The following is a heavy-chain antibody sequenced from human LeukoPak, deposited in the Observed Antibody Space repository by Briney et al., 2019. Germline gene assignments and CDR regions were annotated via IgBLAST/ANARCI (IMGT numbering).Heavy chain of an antibody. V-gene: IGHV4-39*01. CDR1: GGSISSSSYY. Sequence: SETLSLTCTVSGGSISSSSYYWGWIRQPPGKGLEWIGSIYYSGSTYYNLSLKSRVTISVDTSKNQFSLKPSSVTAADTAVYYCARRPYSSGWYSDWYFDLWGRGTLVTVSS. CDR3: ARRPYSSGWYSDWYFDL. J-gene: IGHJ2*01. D-gene: IGHD6-19*01. CDR2: IYYSGST.